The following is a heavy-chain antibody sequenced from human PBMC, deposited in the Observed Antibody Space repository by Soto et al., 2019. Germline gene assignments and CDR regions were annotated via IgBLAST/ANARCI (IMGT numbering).Heavy chain of an antibody. CDR2: ISDSGGST. Sequence: GGSLRLSCAASGFTFSSYAMSWVRQAPGKGLAWVSGISDSGGSTYYADSVKGGLTISRDNTRSTRYLQMNSLGAEDPAVYHCAKVDGNISERGYYVDSWGQGTVVTVSS. CDR1: GFTFSSYA. J-gene: IGHJ4*02. V-gene: IGHV3-23*01. CDR3: AKVDGNISERGYYVDS. D-gene: IGHD5-12*01.